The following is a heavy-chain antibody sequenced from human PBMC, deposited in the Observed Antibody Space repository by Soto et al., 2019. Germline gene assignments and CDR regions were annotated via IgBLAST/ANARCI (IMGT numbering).Heavy chain of an antibody. J-gene: IGHJ4*02. V-gene: IGHV1-46*02. CDR3: ARGGHIAVVTDSFDS. CDR1: GYPFNTYY. Sequence: ASVKVSCXSSGYPFNTYYLHWVRQAPGQGLEWMGMIHPSGGGSTYAQKFLGRVTMTMDSSTSTVFMELTSLRSADTAVYYCARGGHIAVVTDSFDSWGQGTLVTVS. D-gene: IGHD2-21*02. CDR2: IHPSGGGS.